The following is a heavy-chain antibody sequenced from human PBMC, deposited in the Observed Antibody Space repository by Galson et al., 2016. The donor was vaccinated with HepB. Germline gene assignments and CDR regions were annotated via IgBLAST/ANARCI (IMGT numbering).Heavy chain of an antibody. J-gene: IGHJ3*01. CDR3: TRGQGIAS. V-gene: IGHV4-39*07. Sequence: SETLSLTCSVSGASNIMNKYFWGWLRQPPGKGLEWIGEINHSGSTNYNPSLKSRVTISVDTSKNLFSLRLRSLTAAYTAVYYCTRGQGIASWGQGTMVTVSS. CDR2: INHSGST. D-gene: IGHD6-13*01. CDR1: GASNIMNKYF.